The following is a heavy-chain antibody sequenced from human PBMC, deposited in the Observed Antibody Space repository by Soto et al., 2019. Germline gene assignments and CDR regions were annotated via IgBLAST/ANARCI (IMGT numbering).Heavy chain of an antibody. Sequence: GWSLRLSCAASGFTFSSYGMHWVRQAPGKGLEWVAVISYDGSNKYYADSVKGRFTISRDNSKNTLYLQMNSLRAEDTAVYYCERGSGSYNYFDYWGQGTLVTVSS. CDR1: GFTFSSYG. D-gene: IGHD3-10*01. CDR3: ERGSGSYNYFDY. V-gene: IGHV3-30*03. J-gene: IGHJ4*02. CDR2: ISYDGSNK.